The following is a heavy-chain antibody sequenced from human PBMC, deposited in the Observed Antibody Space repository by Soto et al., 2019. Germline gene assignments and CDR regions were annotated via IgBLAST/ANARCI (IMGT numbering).Heavy chain of an antibody. Sequence: QVQLVESGGGVVQPGRSLSLSCTASGVTLSTYAIHWVRQAPGKGLEWVAVISYDGNNKYYADSVKGRFTISRDNSKNTLYLQMNSLRAEDTAVYYCARDDTIFGVILKGGIDYWGQGTLVTVSS. D-gene: IGHD3-3*01. V-gene: IGHV3-30-3*01. CDR2: ISYDGNNK. CDR1: GVTLSTYA. J-gene: IGHJ4*02. CDR3: ARDDTIFGVILKGGIDY.